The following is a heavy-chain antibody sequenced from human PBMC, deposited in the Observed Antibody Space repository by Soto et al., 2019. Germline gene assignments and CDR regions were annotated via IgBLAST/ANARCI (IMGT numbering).Heavy chain of an antibody. J-gene: IGHJ4*02. Sequence: GGSRRLSCAASGFTFRTYGMNWVRRAPGGGLEWVASISSSGSFIYYADSVEGRFTISRDDAEKSLYLQMNSLRAEDTALYYCAREPEGIAAALDYWGRGTLVTVSS. CDR3: AREPEGIAAALDY. D-gene: IGHD6-13*01. CDR2: ISSSGSFI. V-gene: IGHV3-21*01. CDR1: GFTFRTYG.